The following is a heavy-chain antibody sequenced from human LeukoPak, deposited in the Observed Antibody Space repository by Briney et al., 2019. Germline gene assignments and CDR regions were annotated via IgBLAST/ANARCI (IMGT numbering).Heavy chain of an antibody. CDR3: ARESWRNGYVGSK. D-gene: IGHD5-12*01. CDR1: GGSIVTTTFY. CDR2: IHHSGST. Sequence: TSETLSLTCSVSGGSIVTTTFYWGRVRQPPGKGLEWIGIIHHSGSTYYSSSLKSRVTISIDTSKNTLSLKLNSVTAADTAVYYCARESWRNGYVGSKWGQGTLVTVSS. J-gene: IGHJ4*02. V-gene: IGHV4-39*07.